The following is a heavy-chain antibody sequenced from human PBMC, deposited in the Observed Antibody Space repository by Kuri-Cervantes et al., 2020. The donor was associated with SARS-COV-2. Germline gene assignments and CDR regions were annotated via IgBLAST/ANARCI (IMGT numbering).Heavy chain of an antibody. CDR2: FDPEDGET. J-gene: IGHJ4*02. D-gene: IGHD6-6*01. Sequence: ASVKVSCKVSGYTLTELSMHWVRQAPGKGLEWMGGFDPEDGETIYAQKFQGRVTMTEDTSTDTAYMELSSLRSEDTAVYYCATDFGYSSSSHADYWGQGTLATVSS. CDR3: ATDFGYSSSSHADY. CDR1: GYTLTELS. V-gene: IGHV1-24*01.